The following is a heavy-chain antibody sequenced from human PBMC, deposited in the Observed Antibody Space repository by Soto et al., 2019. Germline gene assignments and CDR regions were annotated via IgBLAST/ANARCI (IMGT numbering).Heavy chain of an antibody. J-gene: IGHJ6*02. CDR2: INHSGST. D-gene: IGHD2-8*01. CDR1: GGPFSGYY. Sequence: RSDTLSLTCAVYGGPFSGYYWSWIRQPPGKGLEWMGEINHSGSTNYNPSLKSRVTISVDTSKNQFSLKLSSVTAADTAVYYCARDQKGGYCTNGVCQKYYSHGMDVWGQGTTVTVSS. CDR3: ARDQKGGYCTNGVCQKYYSHGMDV. V-gene: IGHV4-34*01.